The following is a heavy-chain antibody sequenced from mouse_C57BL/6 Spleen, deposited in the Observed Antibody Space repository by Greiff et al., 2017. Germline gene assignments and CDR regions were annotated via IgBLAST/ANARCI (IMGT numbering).Heavy chain of an antibody. CDR3: TTDYYGSSYWFAY. V-gene: IGHV14-1*01. CDR2: IDPEDGDT. Sequence: EVKLVESGAELVRPGASVKLSCTASGFNIKDYYMHWVKQRPEQGLEWIGRIDPEDGDTEYAPKFPGKATMTADTSSNTAYLQLSSLTSEDTAVYYCTTDYYGSSYWFAYWGQGTLVTVSA. J-gene: IGHJ3*01. D-gene: IGHD1-1*01. CDR1: GFNIKDYY.